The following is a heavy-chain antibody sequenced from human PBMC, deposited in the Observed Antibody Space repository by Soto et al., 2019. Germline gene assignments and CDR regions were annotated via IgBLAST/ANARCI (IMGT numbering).Heavy chain of an antibody. CDR1: GFTFSDHY. Sequence: EVQLVESGGGLVQPGGSLRLSCAASGFTFSDHYMDWVRQVPGKGLEWVGRIRKKANSYTTEYAASVKGRFTISRDDSKNSRYLQMNSLKTEDTAVYFCAKISTTSDFDFWGQGTLVTVSS. V-gene: IGHV3-72*01. D-gene: IGHD4-17*01. J-gene: IGHJ4*02. CDR3: AKISTTSDFDF. CDR2: IRKKANSYTT.